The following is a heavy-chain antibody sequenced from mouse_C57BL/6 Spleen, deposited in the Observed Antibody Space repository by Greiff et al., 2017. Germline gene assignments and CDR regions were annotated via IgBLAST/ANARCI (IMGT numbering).Heavy chain of an antibody. V-gene: IGHV1-80*01. CDR1: GYAFSSYW. D-gene: IGHD4-1*01. J-gene: IGHJ4*01. CDR2: IYPGDGDT. CDR3: ARDGGTGTVLYARDY. Sequence: LVESGAELVKPGASVKISCKASGYAFSSYWMNWVKQRPGKGLEWIGQIYPGDGDTNYNGKFKGKATLTADKSSSTAYMQLSSLTSEDSAVYFCARDGGTGTVLYARDYWGQGTSVTVSS.